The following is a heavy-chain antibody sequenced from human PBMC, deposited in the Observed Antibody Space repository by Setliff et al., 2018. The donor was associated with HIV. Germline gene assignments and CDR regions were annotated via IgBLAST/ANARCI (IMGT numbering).Heavy chain of an antibody. Sequence: SETLSLTCTVSGASISNSSYYWGWIRQPPGKGLEWIGSIYYSGSTYYNPSLKSRVTISVDTSKNQFSLKLSSVTAADTAVYYCARDPTYCSSTSCYVWDAFDIWGQGTMVTVSS. J-gene: IGHJ3*02. CDR3: ARDPTYCSSTSCYVWDAFDI. V-gene: IGHV4-39*07. D-gene: IGHD2-2*01. CDR1: GASISNSSYY. CDR2: IYYSGST.